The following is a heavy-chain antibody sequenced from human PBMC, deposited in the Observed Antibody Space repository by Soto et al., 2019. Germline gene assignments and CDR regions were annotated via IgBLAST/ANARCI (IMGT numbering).Heavy chain of an antibody. Sequence: VAEVTSGPFWMHRISQAPGKRLVWVSRISPDGTSTTYADSVKGRFSISRDDAKNTVYLQMNSLRAEDSAMYYCLREGTGVAIYYSAYWGHGTPVPVSS. CDR2: ISPDGTST. CDR1: EVTSGPFW. CDR3: LREGTGVAIYYSAY. J-gene: IGHJ4*01. V-gene: IGHV3-74*01. D-gene: IGHD3-3*01.